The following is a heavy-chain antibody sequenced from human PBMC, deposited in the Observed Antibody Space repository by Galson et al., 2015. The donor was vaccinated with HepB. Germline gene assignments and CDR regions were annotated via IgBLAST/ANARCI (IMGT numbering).Heavy chain of an antibody. J-gene: IGHJ3*02. Sequence: SLRLSCAASGFTFSGSAMHWVRQASGKGLEWVGRIRSKANSYATAYAASVKGRFTISRDDSKNTAYLQMNSLKTEDTAVYYCAKDIYYDSSANRGNAFDIWGQGTMVTVSS. CDR3: AKDIYYDSSANRGNAFDI. V-gene: IGHV3-73*01. CDR1: GFTFSGSA. D-gene: IGHD3-22*01. CDR2: IRSKANSYAT.